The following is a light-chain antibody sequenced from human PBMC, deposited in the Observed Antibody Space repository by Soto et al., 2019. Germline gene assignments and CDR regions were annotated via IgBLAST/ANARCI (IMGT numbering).Light chain of an antibody. CDR1: QTINTY. J-gene: IGKJ2*01. Sequence: DIQMTPSPSSLSASVGDRVTIPCRASQTINTYLNWYQQKSGKAPKLLIYAASTLQSGVSSRFSGSGSGTDFTLTISSLQPEDFATYYCQQGFSSPHYTFGQGNKVDIK. CDR3: QQGFSSPHYT. CDR2: AAS. V-gene: IGKV1-39*01.